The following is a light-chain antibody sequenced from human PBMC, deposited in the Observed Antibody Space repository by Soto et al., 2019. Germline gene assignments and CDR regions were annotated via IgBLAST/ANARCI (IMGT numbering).Light chain of an antibody. CDR2: DAS. Sequence: DIQMTQSPFSLSASVGDRVTITFRASQSISSYLNWYQQKPGKAPKLLIYDASSLESGVPSRFSGSGSGTEFTLTISSLQPDDFATYYCQQYNSYPWTFGQGTKVDI. CDR3: QQYNSYPWT. J-gene: IGKJ1*01. CDR1: QSISSY. V-gene: IGKV1-5*01.